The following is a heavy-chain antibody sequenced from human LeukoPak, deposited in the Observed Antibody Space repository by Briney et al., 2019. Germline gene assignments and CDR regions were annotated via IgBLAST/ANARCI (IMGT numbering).Heavy chain of an antibody. D-gene: IGHD6-19*01. V-gene: IGHV3-21*01. CDR3: ARGLRGSDWYRGYYFDY. CDR1: GFTFSNYH. Sequence: GGSLRLSCAASGFTFSNYHMNWVRQAPGKGLEWVSSITSSSSYIYYADSVKGRFTISRDNARNSLYLQMNSLRAEDTAVYYCARGLRGSDWYRGYYFDYWGQGTLVTVSS. CDR2: ITSSSSYI. J-gene: IGHJ4*02.